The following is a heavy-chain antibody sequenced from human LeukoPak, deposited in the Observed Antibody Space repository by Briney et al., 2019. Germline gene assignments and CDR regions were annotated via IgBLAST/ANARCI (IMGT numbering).Heavy chain of an antibody. J-gene: IGHJ4*02. CDR1: GVSISSYY. CDR3: ARTYCRGGSCHFDY. Sequence: SETLSLTCTVSGVSISSYYWSWIRQPPGKGLEWIGYISYSGSTDSNPSLKSRVTISVDTSKNQISLKLSSVTAADTAVYYCARTYCRGGSCHFDYWGQGTLVTVSS. D-gene: IGHD2-15*01. CDR2: ISYSGST. V-gene: IGHV4-59*08.